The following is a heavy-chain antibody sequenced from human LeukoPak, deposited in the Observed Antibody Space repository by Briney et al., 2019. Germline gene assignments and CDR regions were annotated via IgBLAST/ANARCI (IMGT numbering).Heavy chain of an antibody. Sequence: GGSLRLSCAASGFTFSRSWMGWVRQAPGKGLEWVATIKQDGTSKYYVDSVMGRFTISRDNEETSVYLQMNSLSAGDTAVYYCARHGDYCFDLWGPGARATVSS. CDR2: IKQDGTSK. CDR1: GFTFSRSW. V-gene: IGHV3-7*02. J-gene: IGHJ4*02. CDR3: ARHGDYCFDL. D-gene: IGHD2-21*01.